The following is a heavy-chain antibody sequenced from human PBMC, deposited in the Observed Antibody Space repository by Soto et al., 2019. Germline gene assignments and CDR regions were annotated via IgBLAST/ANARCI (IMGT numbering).Heavy chain of an antibody. Sequence: ERSMRLSCAASGFTQSSYGMPSVRQARGKGLESQAVISSDGIKKYYAASVKGRFTISRDNSKNTLYLKMNSLRAEDTAVYYCAKDELCFGESRTVYYWGQRTLGGVAS. CDR1: GFTQSSYG. J-gene: IGHJ4*02. D-gene: IGHD3-10*01. CDR3: AKDELCFGESRTVYY. V-gene: IGHV3-30*18. CDR2: ISSDGIKK.